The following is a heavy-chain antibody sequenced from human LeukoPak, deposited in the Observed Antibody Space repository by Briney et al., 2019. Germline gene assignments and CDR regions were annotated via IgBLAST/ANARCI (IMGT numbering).Heavy chain of an antibody. J-gene: IGHJ4*02. V-gene: IGHV3-74*01. CDR3: VRDLGGRSGH. CDR2: INEDGSTT. Sequence: GGSLRLSCAASGFTFSSNWMHWVRQAPGKGLVWVSRINEDGSTTNYADSVKGRPTIFRDNAKNTLYLQINSLRAEDTAVYYCVRDLGGRSGHWGQGTLVTVSS. D-gene: IGHD1-26*01. CDR1: GFTFSSNW.